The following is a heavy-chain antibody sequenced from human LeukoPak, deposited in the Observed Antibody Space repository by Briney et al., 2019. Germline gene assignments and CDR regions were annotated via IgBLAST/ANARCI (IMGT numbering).Heavy chain of an antibody. V-gene: IGHV1-69*04. J-gene: IGHJ3*02. CDR1: GGTFSSYA. CDR3: ARYDYDSSLGAFDI. CDR2: IIPILGIA. Sequence: SVKVSCKASGGTFSSYAISWVRQAPGQGLEWMGRIIPILGIANYAQKFRGRVTITADKSTSTAYMELSSLRSEDTAVYYCARYDYDSSLGAFDIWGQGTMVTVSS. D-gene: IGHD3-22*01.